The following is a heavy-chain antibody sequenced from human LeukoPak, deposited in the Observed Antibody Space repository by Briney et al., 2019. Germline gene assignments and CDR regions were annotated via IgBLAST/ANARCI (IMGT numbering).Heavy chain of an antibody. J-gene: IGHJ4*02. Sequence: PGGSLRLSCTASGFAFGEFAMSWVRQAPGKGLEWVAVIWYDGSNKYYADSVKGRFTISRDNSKNTLYLQMNSLRAEDTAVYYCARVSHYEEFDYWGQGTLVTVSS. D-gene: IGHD3-22*01. CDR1: GFAFGEFA. CDR2: IWYDGSNK. V-gene: IGHV3-33*01. CDR3: ARVSHYEEFDY.